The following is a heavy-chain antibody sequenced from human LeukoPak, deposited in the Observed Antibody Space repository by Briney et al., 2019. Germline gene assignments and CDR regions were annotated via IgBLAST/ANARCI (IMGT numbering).Heavy chain of an antibody. D-gene: IGHD3-3*01. V-gene: IGHV4-59*08. CDR2: IYYSGST. J-gene: IGHJ5*02. CDR3: ARLKDDFWSGYNSWFDP. Sequence: SETLSLTCTVSGGSISSYYWSWIRQPPGKGLEWIGYIYYSGSTNYNLSLKSRVTISVDTSKNQFSLKLSSVTAADTAVYYCARLKDDFWSGYNSWFDPWGQGTLVTVSS. CDR1: GGSISSYY.